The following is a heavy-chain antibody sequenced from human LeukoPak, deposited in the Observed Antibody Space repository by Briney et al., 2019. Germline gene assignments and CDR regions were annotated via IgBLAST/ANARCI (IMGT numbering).Heavy chain of an antibody. D-gene: IGHD1-7*01. V-gene: IGHV3-21*01. CDR3: ARDTNWNYVYYYYYYMDV. CDR2: ISSSSSYI. CDR1: GFTFSSYS. J-gene: IGHJ6*03. Sequence: GGSLRLSCAASGFTFSSYSMNWVRQAPGKGLEWVSSISSSSSYIYYTDSVKGRFTISRDNAKNSLYLQMNSLRAEDTAVYYCARDTNWNYVYYYYYYMDVWGKGTTVTVSS.